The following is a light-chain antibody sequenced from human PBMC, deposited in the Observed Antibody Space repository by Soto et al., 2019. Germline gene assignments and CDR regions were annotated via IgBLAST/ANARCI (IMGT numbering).Light chain of an antibody. V-gene: IGLV2-11*01. CDR3: CSYAGSYTYV. CDR2: DVS. Sequence: ALTQPRSVSGSPGQSVTISCTGTSSDVGGYNYVSWYQQHPGKAPKLMIYDVSKRPSGVPDRFSGSKSGNTASLTISGLQAEDEADYCCCSYAGSYTYVFGTGTKVTVL. J-gene: IGLJ1*01. CDR1: SSDVGGYNY.